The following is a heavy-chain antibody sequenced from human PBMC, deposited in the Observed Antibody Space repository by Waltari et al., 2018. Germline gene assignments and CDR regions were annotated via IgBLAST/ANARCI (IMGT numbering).Heavy chain of an antibody. Sequence: EVQLVESGGGLVKPGGSLRLSCAASGFTFSNAWMSWVRQAPGKGLEWVGRIKSKTDGGTTDYAAPVKGRFTISRDDSKNTLYLQMNSLKTEDTAVYYCTTAFPRPPYYYYYMDVWGKGTTVTVSS. J-gene: IGHJ6*03. CDR3: TTAFPRPPYYYYYMDV. V-gene: IGHV3-15*01. CDR1: GFTFSNAW. D-gene: IGHD6-25*01. CDR2: IKSKTDGGTT.